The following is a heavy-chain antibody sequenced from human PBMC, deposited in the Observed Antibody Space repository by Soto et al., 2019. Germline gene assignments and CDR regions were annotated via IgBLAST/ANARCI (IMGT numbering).Heavy chain of an antibody. CDR1: GGSISSGDYY. CDR3: ARNGALDY. CDR2: ILYSGTT. J-gene: IGHJ4*02. V-gene: IGHV4-30-4*01. D-gene: IGHD2-8*01. Sequence: SETLSLTCTVSGGSISSGDYYWSWIRQPPGKGLEWIGYILYSGTTNYNPSLESRLTISVDTSKNQFPLKLTSVTAADTAVYYCARNGALDYWGRGTLVTVSS.